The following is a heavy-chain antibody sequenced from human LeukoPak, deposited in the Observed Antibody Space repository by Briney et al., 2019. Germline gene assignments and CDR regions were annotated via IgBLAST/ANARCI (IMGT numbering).Heavy chain of an antibody. D-gene: IGHD3-3*01. J-gene: IGHJ6*02. CDR2: INSDGSST. Sequence: GGSLRLSCAASGFTFSSYWMHWVRQAPGKGLVWVSRINSDGSSTSYADSVKGRFTISRDNAKNTLYLQMNSLRAEDTAVYYCARVRDFWSGYSYGIDVWGQGTTVTVSS. CDR3: ARVRDFWSGYSYGIDV. CDR1: GFTFSSYW. V-gene: IGHV3-74*01.